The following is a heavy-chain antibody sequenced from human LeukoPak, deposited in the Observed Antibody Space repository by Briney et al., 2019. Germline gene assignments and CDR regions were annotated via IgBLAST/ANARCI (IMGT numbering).Heavy chain of an antibody. CDR2: IYHSGST. Sequence: SETLSLTCTVSGYSISSGYYWGWIRQPPGKGLEWIGSIYHSGSTYYNPSLKSRVTMSVDTSKNQFSLKLSSVTAADTAVYYCARAPATVTSGYYYYMDVWGKGTTVTVSS. J-gene: IGHJ6*03. D-gene: IGHD4-17*01. CDR3: ARAPATVTSGYYYYMDV. V-gene: IGHV4-38-2*02. CDR1: GYSISSGYY.